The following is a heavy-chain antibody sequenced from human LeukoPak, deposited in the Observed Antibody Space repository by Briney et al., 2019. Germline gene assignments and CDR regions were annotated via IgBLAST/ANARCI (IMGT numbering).Heavy chain of an antibody. Sequence: SETLSLTCTVSGVSISSSNSYWDWIRQPPGKGLEWIGSIYYSGTTYYNPSLPSLKSRVTMLVDTSKNQFSLRLRSVTAADTAIYYCASLRKRGGAFDVWGQGTMVTVSS. J-gene: IGHJ3*01. CDR3: ASLRKRGGAFDV. CDR2: IYYSGTT. CDR1: GVSISSSNSY. V-gene: IGHV4-39*07.